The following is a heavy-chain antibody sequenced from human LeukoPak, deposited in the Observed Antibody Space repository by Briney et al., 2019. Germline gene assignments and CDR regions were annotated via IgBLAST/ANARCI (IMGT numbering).Heavy chain of an antibody. J-gene: IGHJ5*01. D-gene: IGHD2-15*01. CDR3: ARDRGRPWYRRDGWGLDS. Sequence: GGSLRLSCAASGFTFNDYYMSWIRQAPGKGLKGSAYISVSGGTTYYVDSVKGRFTISRDNVKNSLYLQMNNARVADTAVYYCARDRGRPWYRRDGWGLDSWGHGTLVTVS. CDR2: ISVSGGTT. V-gene: IGHV3-11*01. CDR1: GFTFNDYY.